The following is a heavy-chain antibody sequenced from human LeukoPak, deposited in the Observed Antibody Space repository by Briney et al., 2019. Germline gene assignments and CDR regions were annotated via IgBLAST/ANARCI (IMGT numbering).Heavy chain of an antibody. CDR3: ARDINGYYYDSHGYYPTDL. V-gene: IGHV1-18*01. CDR1: GYIFTSYG. CDR2: ISVYNGNT. Sequence: ASVKVSCKASGYIFTSYGIIWVRQAPGQGLEWMGWISVYNGNTNYPQRLQGRVTMTTDTSTTTAYMELRSLGSDDTAVYYCARDINGYYYDSHGYYPTDLWGQGTLVTVSS. J-gene: IGHJ5*02. D-gene: IGHD3-22*01.